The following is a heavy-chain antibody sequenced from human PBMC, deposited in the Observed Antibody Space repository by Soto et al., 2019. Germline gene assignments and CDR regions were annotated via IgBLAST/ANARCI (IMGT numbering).Heavy chain of an antibody. Sequence: GGSLRLSCAASGFTFSSYAMHWVRQAPGKGLEWVSLTSYDGSAEYYADSVGGRFTISRDNSKNTLYLQMNSLRDEDTAVYYGARDSGTTMVRGIMDVWGQGTTVTVSS. CDR3: ARDSGTTMVRGIMDV. CDR1: GFTFSSYA. J-gene: IGHJ6*02. D-gene: IGHD3-10*01. V-gene: IGHV3-30-3*01. CDR2: TSYDGSAE.